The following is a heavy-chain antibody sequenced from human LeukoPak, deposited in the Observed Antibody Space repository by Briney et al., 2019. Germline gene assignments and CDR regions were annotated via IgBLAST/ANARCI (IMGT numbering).Heavy chain of an antibody. D-gene: IGHD2-2*01. CDR1: GGSISSGSYY. CDR2: IYTSGST. CDR3: AKFRVPASLDLVFDV. J-gene: IGHJ3*01. Sequence: SETLSLTCTVSGGSISSGSYYWSWIRQPAGKGLEWIGRIYTSGSTNYNPSLKSRVTISVDTSKNQFSLKLSSVTAADTAVYYCAKFRVPASLDLVFDVWGQGTMVTVSS. V-gene: IGHV4-61*02.